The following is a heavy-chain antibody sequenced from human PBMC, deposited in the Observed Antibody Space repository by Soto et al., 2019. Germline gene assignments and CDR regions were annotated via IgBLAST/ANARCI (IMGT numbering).Heavy chain of an antibody. CDR1: GYTFTNYY. CDR3: AKDTYGHIVVATSN. CDR2: INSGGGSA. Sequence: ASVKVSCKASGYTFTNYYMHWVRQAPGQGLEWMGIINSGGGSATYAQKFLGRVTLTRDTSTSTVYMDLSSLRVEDTAIYYCAKDTYGHIVVATSNWGQGTLVTVSS. J-gene: IGHJ4*02. V-gene: IGHV1-46*01. D-gene: IGHD2-21*02.